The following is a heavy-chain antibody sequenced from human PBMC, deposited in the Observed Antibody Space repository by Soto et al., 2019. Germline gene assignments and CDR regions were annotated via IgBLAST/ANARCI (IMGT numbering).Heavy chain of an antibody. Sequence: QVQLVQSGAEVKKPGASVKVSCKASGYTFTSYGISWVRQAPGQGLEWMGWISAYNGNTNYAQKLQGRVTRTTDKSTSTAYMELRSLRSEDTAVYYCARDREWLRSSRQAFDIWGQGTMVTVSS. J-gene: IGHJ3*02. V-gene: IGHV1-18*01. CDR1: GYTFTSYG. CDR2: ISAYNGNT. CDR3: ARDREWLRSSRQAFDI. D-gene: IGHD5-12*01.